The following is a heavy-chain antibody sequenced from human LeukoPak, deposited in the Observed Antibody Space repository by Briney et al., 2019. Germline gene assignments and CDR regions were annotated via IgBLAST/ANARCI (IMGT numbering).Heavy chain of an antibody. CDR2: MNPNSGNT. CDR3: AREVLGYCSSTSCPYYFDY. CDR1: GYTFTSYD. D-gene: IGHD2-2*01. Sequence: ASVNVSCKASGYTFTSYDINWVRQATGQGLEWMGWMNPNSGNTGYAQKFQGRVTITRNTSISTAYMELSSLRSEDTAVYYCAREVLGYCSSTSCPYYFDYWGQGTLVTVSS. J-gene: IGHJ4*02. V-gene: IGHV1-8*03.